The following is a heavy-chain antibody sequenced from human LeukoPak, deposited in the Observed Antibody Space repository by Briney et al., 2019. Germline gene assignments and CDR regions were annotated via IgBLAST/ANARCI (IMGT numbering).Heavy chain of an antibody. Sequence: GGSLRLSCAASGFSFSTYNMNWVRQAPGKGLEWVSSISTGSSYIYYADSMKGRFTISRDNAKNSLYLQMNSLRAEDTAVYYCARTWWELSAFFDYWGQGTLVTVSS. CDR2: ISTGSSYI. D-gene: IGHD2-15*01. V-gene: IGHV3-21*04. CDR1: GFSFSTYN. CDR3: ARTWWELSAFFDY. J-gene: IGHJ4*02.